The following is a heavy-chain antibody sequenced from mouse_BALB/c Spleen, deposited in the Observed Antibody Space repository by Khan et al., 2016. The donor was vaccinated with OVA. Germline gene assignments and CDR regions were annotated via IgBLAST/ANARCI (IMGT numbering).Heavy chain of an antibody. V-gene: IGHV3-2*02. CDR1: GYSITSDYA. Sequence: EVQLQESGPGLVKPSQSLSLTCTVTGYSITSDYAWNWIRQFPGRKLEWMAYINKSGSTSYNPSLKSRISVTRDTSKNQFYLQLNSVTTEDAATYYCARDYYGSSYFDYGGQGTTLTVSS. CDR3: ARDYYGSSYFDY. D-gene: IGHD1-1*01. CDR2: INKSGST. J-gene: IGHJ2*01.